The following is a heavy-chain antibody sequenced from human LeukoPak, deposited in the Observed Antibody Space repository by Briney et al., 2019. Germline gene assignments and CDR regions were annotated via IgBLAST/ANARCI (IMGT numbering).Heavy chain of an antibody. CDR1: GFTFSSYA. Sequence: TGGSLRLSCSASGFTFSSYAMHWVRQAPGKGLEYVSAISSNGGSTYYADSVKGRFTISRDNAKNSLYLQMDSLRAEDTAVYYCARDHLWAFDHWGQGTLVTVSS. D-gene: IGHD3-3*02. CDR2: ISSNGGST. CDR3: ARDHLWAFDH. J-gene: IGHJ4*02. V-gene: IGHV3-64*04.